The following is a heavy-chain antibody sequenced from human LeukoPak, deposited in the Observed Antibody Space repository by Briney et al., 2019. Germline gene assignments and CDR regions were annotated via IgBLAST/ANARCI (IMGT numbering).Heavy chain of an antibody. CDR2: INSDGSST. D-gene: IGHD2-15*01. J-gene: IGHJ5*02. Sequence: GGSLRLSCAASGFTFSRYWMHWVREGPGKGLVWVSRINSDGSSTSYADSVKGRFTISRDNAKDTLYLQMNSLRTEDTAVYYCAREYSTGFDPWGQGTLVTVSS. CDR3: AREYSTGFDP. V-gene: IGHV3-74*01. CDR1: GFTFSRYW.